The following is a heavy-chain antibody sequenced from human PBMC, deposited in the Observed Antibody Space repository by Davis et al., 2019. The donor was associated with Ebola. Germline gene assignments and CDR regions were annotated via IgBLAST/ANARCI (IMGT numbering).Heavy chain of an antibody. CDR3: ARDKAVAGWDYFDY. CDR1: GFDFSTYG. V-gene: IGHV3-30*03. Sequence: GESLKISCAASGFDFSTYGIHWVRQAPGKGLEWVALITFDAFNKFYAESVKGRFTISRDNSKNTLYLQMSSLRDEDTAVYYCARDKAVAGWDYFDYWGQGVLVTVSS. D-gene: IGHD6-19*01. CDR2: ITFDAFNK. J-gene: IGHJ4*02.